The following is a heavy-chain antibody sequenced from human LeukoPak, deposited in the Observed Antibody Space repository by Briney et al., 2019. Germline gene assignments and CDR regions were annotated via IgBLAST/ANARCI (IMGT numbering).Heavy chain of an antibody. D-gene: IGHD3-16*01. J-gene: IGHJ6*02. CDR1: GFNFDDYA. V-gene: IGHV3-9*01. Sequence: GRSLRLSCAASGFNFDDYAMHWVRQVPGKGLEWVSSISWKSGSIGYADSVTGRFTISRDNAKNSLYLQMSNLRAEDTAVYFCARGGGLDVWGQGATVTVSS. CDR2: ISWKSGSI. CDR3: ARGGGLDV.